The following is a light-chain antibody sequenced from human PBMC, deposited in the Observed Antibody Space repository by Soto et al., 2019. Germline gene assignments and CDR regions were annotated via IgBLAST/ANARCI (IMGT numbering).Light chain of an antibody. CDR2: DVS. J-gene: IGLJ2*01. V-gene: IGLV2-14*01. CDR3: SSYTSSSTLGVV. Sequence: QSVLTQPASVSGSPGQSITISCTGTSSDVGGYNYASWYQQHPGKAPKLMIYDVSNRPSGVSNRFSGSKSGNTASLTISGLQAEDEADYYCSSYTSSSTLGVVFGGGTQLTVL. CDR1: SSDVGGYNY.